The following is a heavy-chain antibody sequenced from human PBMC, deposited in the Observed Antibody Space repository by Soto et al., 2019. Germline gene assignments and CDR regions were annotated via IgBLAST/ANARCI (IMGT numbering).Heavy chain of an antibody. CDR1: GYTFTSYG. J-gene: IGHJ4*02. CDR2: ISAYNGNT. V-gene: IGHV1-18*01. Sequence: ASVKVSCKASGYTFTSYGISWVRQAPGQGLEWMGWISAYNGNTNYAQKLQGRVTMTTDTSTSTAYMELRSLRSDDTAVYYCASFSLVDDGLGYYFDYWGQGTLVTVSS. CDR3: ASFSLVDDGLGYYFDY. D-gene: IGHD3-16*01.